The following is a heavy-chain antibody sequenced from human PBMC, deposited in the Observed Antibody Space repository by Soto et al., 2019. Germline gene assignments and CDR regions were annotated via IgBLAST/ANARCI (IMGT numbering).Heavy chain of an antibody. CDR1: GFTYSRHG. CDR2: ISYDGSNK. V-gene: IGHV3-30*18. CDR3: AKGLQLYYYYGMDV. D-gene: IGHD4-4*01. Sequence: PGGSLRLSCAASGFTYSRHGMHWVRQAPGKGLEWVAVISYDGSNKYYADSVKGRFTISRDNSKNTLYLQMNSLRAEDTAVYYCAKGLQLYYYYGMDVWGQGTTVTVSS. J-gene: IGHJ6*02.